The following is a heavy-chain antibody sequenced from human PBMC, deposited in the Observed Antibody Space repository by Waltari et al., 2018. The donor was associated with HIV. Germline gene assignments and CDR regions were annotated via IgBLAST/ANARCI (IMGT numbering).Heavy chain of an antibody. CDR1: GFPASSHY. V-gene: IGHV3-66*01. CDR2: IYSGGST. Sequence: EVQLVESGGGLVQPGGSLRLSGAASGFPASSHYISWVRQAPGKGLEWVSVIYSGGSTYYADSVKGRFTISRDNSKNTLYLQMNSLRAEDTAVYYCASIAYCGGDCYPRGMDVWGQGTTVTVSS. J-gene: IGHJ6*02. CDR3: ASIAYCGGDCYPRGMDV. D-gene: IGHD2-21*02.